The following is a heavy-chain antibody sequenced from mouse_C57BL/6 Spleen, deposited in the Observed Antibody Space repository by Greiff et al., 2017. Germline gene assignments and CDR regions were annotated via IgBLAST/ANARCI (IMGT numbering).Heavy chain of an antibody. V-gene: IGHV14-2*01. Sequence: VQLKESGAELVKPGASVKLSCTASGFNIKDSYMHWVKQRTEQGLEWIGRIDPEDGETKYAPKFQGKATITADTSSNTAYLQLSSLTSEDTAVYYCAGLITTPVFAYWGQGTLVTVSA. CDR1: GFNIKDSY. J-gene: IGHJ3*01. CDR3: AGLITTPVFAY. D-gene: IGHD1-1*01. CDR2: IDPEDGET.